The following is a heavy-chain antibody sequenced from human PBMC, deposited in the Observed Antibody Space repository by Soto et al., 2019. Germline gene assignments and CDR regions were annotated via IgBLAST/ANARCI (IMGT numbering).Heavy chain of an antibody. Sequence: PSETLSLTCTVSGGSISSYYWSWIRQPPGKGLEWTGYIYYSGSTNYNPSLKSRVTISVDTSKNQFSLKLSSVTAADTAVYYCARASGCSGGNCAFAPWGQGTLVTVSS. CDR3: ARASGCSGGNCAFAP. CDR1: GGSISSYY. CDR2: IYYSGST. V-gene: IGHV4-59*01. D-gene: IGHD2-15*01. J-gene: IGHJ5*02.